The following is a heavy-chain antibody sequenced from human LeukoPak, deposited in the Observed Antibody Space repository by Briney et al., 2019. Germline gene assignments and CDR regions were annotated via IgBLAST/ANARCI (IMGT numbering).Heavy chain of an antibody. CDR2: IGSTSSNI. V-gene: IGHV3-48*01. Sequence: GGSLRLSCTGSGFTFSTYTMNWVRQAPGKGLEWVASIGSTSSNINCADSVEGRFTISRDNAKNTLYLQMNSLRAEDTAVYYCARDLSGDLDYWGQGTLVTVSS. J-gene: IGHJ4*02. CDR3: ARDLSGDLDY. CDR1: GFTFSTYT. D-gene: IGHD4-17*01.